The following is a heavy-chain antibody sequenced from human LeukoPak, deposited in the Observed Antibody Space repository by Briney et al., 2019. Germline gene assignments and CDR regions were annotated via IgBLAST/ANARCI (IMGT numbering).Heavy chain of an antibody. J-gene: IGHJ4*02. CDR1: GGSFSGYY. D-gene: IGHD3-22*01. CDR2: INHSGST. V-gene: IGHV4-34*10. Sequence: PSETLSLTCAVYGGSFSGYYWSWIRQPPGKGLEWIGEINHSGSTNYNPSLKSRVTISRDNSKNTLYLQMNSLRAEDTAVYYCAKWVRGYDSSGYYYRPLDYWGQGTLVTVSS. CDR3: AKWVRGYDSSGYYYRPLDY.